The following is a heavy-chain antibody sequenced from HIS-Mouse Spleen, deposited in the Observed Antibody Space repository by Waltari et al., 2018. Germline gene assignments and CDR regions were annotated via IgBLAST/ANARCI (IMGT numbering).Heavy chain of an antibody. D-gene: IGHD3-3*01. CDR1: GFTVSSNY. Sequence: EVQLVESGGGLIQPGGSLRLSCAASGFTVSSNYMSWVRQAPGKGLEWVSVIYSGGSTYSADSVKGRFTISRDNSKNTLYLQMNSLGAEDTAVYYCARDGFWSGYYAFDIWGQGTMVTVSS. CDR3: ARDGFWSGYYAFDI. V-gene: IGHV3-53*01. CDR2: IYSGGST. J-gene: IGHJ3*02.